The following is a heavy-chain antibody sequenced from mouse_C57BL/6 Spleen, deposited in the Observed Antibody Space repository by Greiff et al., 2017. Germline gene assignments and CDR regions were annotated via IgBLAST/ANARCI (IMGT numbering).Heavy chain of an antibody. V-gene: IGHV1-80*01. CDR1: GYAFSSYW. CDR2: IYPGDGDT. D-gene: IGHD1-1*01. J-gene: IGHJ1*03. CDR3: ARSEYYGSSPHWYFDV. Sequence: QVQLQQSGAELVKPGASVKISCKASGYAFSSYWMNWVKQRPGKGLAWIGQIYPGDGDTNYNGKFKGKATLTADNSSSTAYMQLSSLTSEDSAVYFCARSEYYGSSPHWYFDVWGTGTTVTVSS.